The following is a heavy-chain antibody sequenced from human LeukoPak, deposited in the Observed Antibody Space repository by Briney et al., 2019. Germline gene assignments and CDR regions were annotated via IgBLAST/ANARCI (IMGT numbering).Heavy chain of an antibody. V-gene: IGHV3-7*01. Sequence: PGGSLRLSCAASGFTFSSYWMSWVRQAPGKGLEWVANIKQDGSEKYYVDSVKGRFTISRDNAKNSLYLQMNSLRAEDTAVYYCARDVAAAGALLGILHWGQGTLVTVSS. CDR3: ARDVAAAGALLGILH. CDR2: IKQDGSEK. D-gene: IGHD6-13*01. J-gene: IGHJ4*02. CDR1: GFTFSSYW.